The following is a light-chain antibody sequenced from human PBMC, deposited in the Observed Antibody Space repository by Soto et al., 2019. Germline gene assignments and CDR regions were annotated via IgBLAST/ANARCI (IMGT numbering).Light chain of an antibody. V-gene: IGKV1-5*01. Sequence: IPMTQSPSTLSASVGDRVTITCRASQSISSWLAWFQQKPGKAPKLLIYDASTLESGVPSRFSGSGSGTEFTLTISSLQPDDFATYYCQQYNYYRTFGQGTKVDIK. CDR2: DAS. J-gene: IGKJ1*01. CDR3: QQYNYYRT. CDR1: QSISSW.